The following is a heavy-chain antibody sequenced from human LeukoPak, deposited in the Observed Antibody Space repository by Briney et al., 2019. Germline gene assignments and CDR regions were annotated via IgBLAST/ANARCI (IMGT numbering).Heavy chain of an antibody. CDR3: AKSPKGVTATIIDY. CDR1: GFSFSDFC. D-gene: IGHD2-21*02. J-gene: IGHJ4*02. V-gene: IGHV3-23*01. Sequence: PGGSLRLSCAASGFSFSDFCMSWVRQAPGKGLEWVSGISGSGDNTYYADSVKGRFTISRDNSKNTLYLQMNSLRAEDTAVYYCAKSPKGVTATIIDYWGQGTLVTVSS. CDR2: ISGSGDNT.